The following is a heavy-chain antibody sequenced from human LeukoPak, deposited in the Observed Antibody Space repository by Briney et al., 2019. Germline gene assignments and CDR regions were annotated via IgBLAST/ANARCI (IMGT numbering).Heavy chain of an antibody. CDR3: ARVWQDYSGVDY. J-gene: IGHJ4*02. Sequence: GGSLRLSCAASGFTFSAYHIDWVRQAPGKGLEWISYISTTGTTIHYADSVKGRFAISRDSAKSSLYLQMNSLRDEDTAVYYCARVWQDYSGVDYWGQGTLVTVSS. CDR2: ISTTGTTI. V-gene: IGHV3-48*02. D-gene: IGHD2-21*01. CDR1: GFTFSAYH.